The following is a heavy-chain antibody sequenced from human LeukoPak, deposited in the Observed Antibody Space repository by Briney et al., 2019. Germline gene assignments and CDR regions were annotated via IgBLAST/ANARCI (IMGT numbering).Heavy chain of an antibody. CDR2: ISAYNGNT. CDR1: GYTFTSYG. J-gene: IGHJ5*02. CDR3: ARVPYYDILTGYSGP. D-gene: IGHD3-9*01. Sequence: ASVKVSCKXSGYTFTSYGISWVRQAPGQGLEWMGRISAYNGNTNYAQKLQGRVTMTTDTSTSTAYMELRSLRSDDTAVYYCARVPYYDILTGYSGPWGQGTLVTVSS. V-gene: IGHV1-18*01.